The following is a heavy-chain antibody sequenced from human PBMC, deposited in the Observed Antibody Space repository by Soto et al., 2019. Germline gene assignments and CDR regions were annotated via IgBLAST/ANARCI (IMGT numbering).Heavy chain of an antibody. CDR3: GRGPSPRAPTGGTPYYYAMDV. Sequence: QVQLVQSGAEVKQSGASVKVSCKASGYDFTAYDINWVRQASGQGLEWMGWMNPINGATGSARRFQGRVSMTRTTATNTAYLELTSLRSDDTAVYYCGRGPSPRAPTGGTPYYYAMDVWGQGTTVTVSS. CDR2: MNPINGAT. V-gene: IGHV1-8*02. J-gene: IGHJ6*02. D-gene: IGHD2-15*01. CDR1: GYDFTAYD.